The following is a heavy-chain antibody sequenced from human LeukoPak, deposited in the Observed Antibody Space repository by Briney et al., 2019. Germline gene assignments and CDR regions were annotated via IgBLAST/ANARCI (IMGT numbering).Heavy chain of an antibody. Sequence: ETLSLTCFVSGVSISSFYWSWVRQPPGKGLEWLCAINYNGAITDYADSVKGRFTISRDNAKNSLYLRMDSLRAEDTALYYCARDRLGPSFSVSHFDLWGQGTLVTVSS. J-gene: IGHJ4*02. CDR3: ARDRLGPSFSVSHFDL. CDR1: GVSISSFY. D-gene: IGHD3-3*02. CDR2: INYNGAIT. V-gene: IGHV3-20*04.